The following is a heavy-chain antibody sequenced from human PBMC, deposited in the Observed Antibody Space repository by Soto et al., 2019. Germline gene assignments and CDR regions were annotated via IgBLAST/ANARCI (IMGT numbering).Heavy chain of an antibody. J-gene: IGHJ3*01. CDR1: GGSITSTSHY. D-gene: IGHD3-22*01. CDR3: ASHSYYYVSSGYYWH. Sequence: QFQLQESGPGLMKPSETLSLTCNVTGGSITSTSHYLGWIRQPPGKGLEWIGSIYYSGSTYYNPSLKIRVTISVDTSKNQISLKLSSVPAADTAVFYCASHSYYYVSSGYYWHWGQGTMVTVSA. CDR2: IYYSGST. V-gene: IGHV4-39*01.